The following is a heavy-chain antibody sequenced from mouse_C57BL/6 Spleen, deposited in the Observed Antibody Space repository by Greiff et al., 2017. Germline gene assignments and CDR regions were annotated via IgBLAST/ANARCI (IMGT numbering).Heavy chain of an antibody. CDR1: GYTFTSYW. Sequence: QVQLQQPGAELVKPGASVTMSCKASGYTFTSYWITWVKQRPGQGLEWVGDIYPGSGSTNYNEKFKSKATLTVDTSSSTAYMQLSSLTSEDSAVYYCARSDYGSSYLDYWGQGTTLTVSS. CDR3: ARSDYGSSYLDY. J-gene: IGHJ2*01. D-gene: IGHD1-1*01. CDR2: IYPGSGST. V-gene: IGHV1-55*01.